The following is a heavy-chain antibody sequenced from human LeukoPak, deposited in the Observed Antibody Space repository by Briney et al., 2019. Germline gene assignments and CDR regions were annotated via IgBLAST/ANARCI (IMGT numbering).Heavy chain of an antibody. J-gene: IGHJ6*03. CDR3: ARGVVSGRFGDYYYYMDV. D-gene: IGHD3-16*01. CDR2: VNDRGRA. Sequence: SETPSLTCAVSLGSSSGHYWTWIRHPPRKGLRWIGEVNDRGRAKYNPSLQSRLSISEDKSKTQFSLRLPSVTAADTAVYSCARGVVSGRFGDYYYYMDVWGIGTTVTVSS. V-gene: IGHV4-34*01. CDR1: LGSSSGHY.